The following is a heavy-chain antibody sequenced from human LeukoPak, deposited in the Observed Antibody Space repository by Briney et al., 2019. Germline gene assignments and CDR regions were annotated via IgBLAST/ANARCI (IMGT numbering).Heavy chain of an antibody. V-gene: IGHV1-69*06. Sequence: ASVKVSCKASGGTFSSYAISWVRQAPGQGLEWMGGIIPIFGTANYAQKFQGRVTITADKSTSTAYMELSSLRSEDTAVYYCARGPPKKYYYYYMDVWGKGTTVTVSS. CDR1: GGTFSSYA. J-gene: IGHJ6*03. CDR3: ARGPPKKYYYYYMDV. CDR2: IIPIFGTA.